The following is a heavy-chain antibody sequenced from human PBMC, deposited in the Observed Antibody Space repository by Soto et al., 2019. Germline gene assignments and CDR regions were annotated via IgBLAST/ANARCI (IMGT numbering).Heavy chain of an antibody. D-gene: IGHD3-9*01. Sequence: PGGSLRLSCAASGFTLSSYWMSWVRQAPGKGLEWVANIKQDGSEKYYVDSVKGRFTISRDNAKNSLYLQMNSLRAEDTAVYYCARTYYDILTGYYLIYYYYYYMDVWGKGTTVTVSS. J-gene: IGHJ6*03. CDR1: GFTLSSYW. CDR2: IKQDGSEK. CDR3: ARTYYDILTGYYLIYYYYYYMDV. V-gene: IGHV3-7*01.